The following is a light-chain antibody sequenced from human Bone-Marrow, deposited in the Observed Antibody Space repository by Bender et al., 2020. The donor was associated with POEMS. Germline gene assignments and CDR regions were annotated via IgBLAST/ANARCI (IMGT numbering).Light chain of an antibody. Sequence: SYEVTQPPSVSVSPGQTASITCSGDDLGDKYVAWYQQKPGQSPVLVIYQDTKRPSGSPERFSGSNSVNTATLTISGTQAMDEADYYCQAWDTYSVIFGGGTKLTVL. V-gene: IGLV3-1*01. J-gene: IGLJ2*01. CDR3: QAWDTYSVI. CDR1: DLGDKY. CDR2: QDT.